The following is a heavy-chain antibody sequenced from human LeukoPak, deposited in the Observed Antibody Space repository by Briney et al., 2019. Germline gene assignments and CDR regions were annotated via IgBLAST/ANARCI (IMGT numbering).Heavy chain of an antibody. J-gene: IGHJ4*02. CDR1: GFTFSPYG. Sequence: GGSLRLSCAASGFTFSPYGMHWVRQAPGKGLEWVAFIRYDGSNKYYADSVKGRFTISRDNSKNTLYLQMNSLRAEDTAVYYCARNRAVGYAPGDYWGQGTLVTVSS. CDR3: ARNRAVGYAPGDY. V-gene: IGHV3-30*02. D-gene: IGHD5-12*01. CDR2: IRYDGSNK.